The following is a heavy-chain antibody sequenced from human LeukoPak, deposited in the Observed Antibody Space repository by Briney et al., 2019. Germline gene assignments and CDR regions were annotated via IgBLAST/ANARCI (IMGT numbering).Heavy chain of an antibody. J-gene: IGHJ4*02. D-gene: IGHD5-18*01. Sequence: GGSLRLSCEVSGFSVSDYYMTWIRQAPGRGLEWVAVISYDGSNKYYADSVKGRSTISRDNSKNTLYLQMNSLRAEDTAVYYCARGDTAMPRRWLYYFDYWGQGTLVTVSS. CDR3: ARGDTAMPRRWLYYFDY. V-gene: IGHV3-30-3*01. CDR1: GFSVSDYY. CDR2: ISYDGSNK.